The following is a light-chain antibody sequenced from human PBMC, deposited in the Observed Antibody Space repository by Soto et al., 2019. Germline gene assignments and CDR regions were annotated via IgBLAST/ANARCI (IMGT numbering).Light chain of an antibody. CDR2: RAS. Sequence: DIQMTQSPSSLSASVGDRVSITCRASQSISTYLNWFQQKSGEAPNLLIYRASTLHSGGPSRFSGSGSGTDFTLTISSLQPEDFSSYYCKQSYHHPVPFGQGTR. CDR3: KQSYHHPVP. J-gene: IGKJ5*01. V-gene: IGKV1-39*01. CDR1: QSISTY.